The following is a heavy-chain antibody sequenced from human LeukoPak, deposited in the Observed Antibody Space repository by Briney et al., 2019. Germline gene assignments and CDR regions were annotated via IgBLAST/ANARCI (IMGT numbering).Heavy chain of an antibody. D-gene: IGHD3-10*01. V-gene: IGHV1-69*05. J-gene: IGHJ6*03. CDR3: ARAPVIIPYYYYCMDV. CDR2: IIPIFGTA. Sequence: SVKVSCKASGGTFSSYAISWVRQAPGQGLEWMGGIIPIFGTANYAQKFQGRVTITTDESTSTAYMELSSLRSEDTAVYYCARAPVIIPYYYYCMDVWGKGTTVTVSS. CDR1: GGTFSSYA.